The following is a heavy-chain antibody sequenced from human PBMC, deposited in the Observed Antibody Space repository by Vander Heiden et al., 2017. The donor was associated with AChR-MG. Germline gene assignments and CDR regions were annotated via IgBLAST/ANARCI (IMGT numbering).Heavy chain of an antibody. V-gene: IGHV3-21*01. D-gene: IGHD2-2*01. Sequence: EVQLVESGGGLVKPGGSLSLSCAASGFTFSSYSMNWVRQAPGKGLEWVSSISSSSSYIYYADSVKGRFTISRDNAKNSLYLQMNSLRAEDTAVYYCARERVVPAAMGYYYMDVWGKGTTVTVSS. CDR1: GFTFSSYS. J-gene: IGHJ6*03. CDR3: ARERVVPAAMGYYYMDV. CDR2: ISSSSSYI.